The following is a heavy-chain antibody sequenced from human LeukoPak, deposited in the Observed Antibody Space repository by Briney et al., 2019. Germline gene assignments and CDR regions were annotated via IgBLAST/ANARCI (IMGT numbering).Heavy chain of an antibody. D-gene: IGHD6-13*01. CDR1: GFTFRNYA. V-gene: IGHV3-23*01. Sequence: TGGSLRLSCAASGFTFRNYAMSWGRQAPGMGLEWVSSINAGGGSTYYADSVKGRFTISRDTSKNTLSLQMNSLRAEDTAVYYCAKATIGAADANFDYWGQGTRVTVSS. CDR3: AKATIGAADANFDY. J-gene: IGHJ4*02. CDR2: INAGGGST.